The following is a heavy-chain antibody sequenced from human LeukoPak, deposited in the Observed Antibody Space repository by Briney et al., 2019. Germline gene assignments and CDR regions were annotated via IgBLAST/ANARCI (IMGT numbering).Heavy chain of an antibody. CDR3: AKLPKQRLATIEPYYFDY. D-gene: IGHD6-25*01. Sequence: PGGSLRLSCAASGFTFSSYAMSWVRQAPGKGLEWVSAISGSGGSTYYADSVKGRFTISRDNSKNTLYLQMNSLRAEDTAVYYCAKLPKQRLATIEPYYFDYWGQGTLVTVSS. CDR2: ISGSGGST. CDR1: GFTFSSYA. V-gene: IGHV3-23*01. J-gene: IGHJ4*02.